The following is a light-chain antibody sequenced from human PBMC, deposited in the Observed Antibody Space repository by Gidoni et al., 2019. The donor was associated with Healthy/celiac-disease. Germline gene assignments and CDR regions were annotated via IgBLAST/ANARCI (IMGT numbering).Light chain of an antibody. J-gene: IGLJ1*01. V-gene: IGLV2-14*01. CDR3: SSYTSSSTLEV. CDR2: EVS. Sequence: QSALTQPASVSGSPGQSITISCTGTSSDVGGYNYVSWYQQHPGKAPKLMIYEVSNRPSGVSNRFSGSKSGNTGSLTISGLQAEDEADYYCSSYTSSSTLEVFGTGTKVTVL. CDR1: SSDVGGYNY.